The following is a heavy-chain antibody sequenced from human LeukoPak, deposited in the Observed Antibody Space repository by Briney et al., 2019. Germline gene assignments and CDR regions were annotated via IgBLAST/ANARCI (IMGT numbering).Heavy chain of an antibody. CDR1: GYSISSGYY. CDR3: ARVPYYYDSSGSARDY. CDR2: IYHSGSI. J-gene: IGHJ4*02. V-gene: IGHV4-38-2*02. D-gene: IGHD3-22*01. Sequence: SETLSLTCTVSGYSISSGYYWGWIRQPPGKGLEWIGSIYHSGSIYYNPSLKSRVTISVDTSKNQFSLKLSSVTAADTAVYYCARVPYYYDSSGSARDYWGQGTLVTVSS.